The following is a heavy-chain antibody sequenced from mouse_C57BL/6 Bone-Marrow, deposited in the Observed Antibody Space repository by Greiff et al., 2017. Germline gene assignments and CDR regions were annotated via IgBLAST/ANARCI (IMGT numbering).Heavy chain of an antibody. Sequence: VQLQQSGAELVRPGASVTLSCKASGYTFTDYEMHWVKKTPVHGLEWIGAIDPETGGTAYNQKFKGKAILTADKSSSTAYMELRSLTSEDSAVYYCTTTLVATPYLDYWGQGTTLTDSS. CDR1: GYTFTDYE. V-gene: IGHV1-15*01. CDR3: TTTLVATPYLDY. CDR2: IDPETGGT. D-gene: IGHD1-1*01. J-gene: IGHJ2*01.